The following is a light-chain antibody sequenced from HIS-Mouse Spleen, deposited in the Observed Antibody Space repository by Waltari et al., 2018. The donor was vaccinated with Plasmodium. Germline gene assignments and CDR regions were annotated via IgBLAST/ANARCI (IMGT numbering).Light chain of an antibody. CDR1: QSVSSN. CDR3: QQYNNWSFT. V-gene: IGKV3-15*01. CDR2: GAS. J-gene: IGKJ3*01. Sequence: EIVMTQSLATLSVSPGERATLSCRASQSVSSNLAWYQQKPGQPPRLLIYGASTRATGIPARFSGSGSGTEFTLTISSLQSEDFAVYYCQQYNNWSFTFSPGTKVDIK.